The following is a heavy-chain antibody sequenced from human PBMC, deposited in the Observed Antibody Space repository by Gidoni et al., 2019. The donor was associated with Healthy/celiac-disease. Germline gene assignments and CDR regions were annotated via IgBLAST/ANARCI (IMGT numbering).Heavy chain of an antibody. CDR3: TRTTVVTRSIFDY. D-gene: IGHD4-17*01. CDR1: GFTFGDYA. V-gene: IGHV3-49*04. Sequence: EVQLVESGGGLVQPGRSLRLACTPSGFTFGDYAMSWVRQAPGKGLVWVGFIRSKAYGGTTEYAASVKGRFTISRDDSKSIAYLQMNSLKTEHTDVYYCTRTTVVTRSIFDYWGQGTLVTVSS. CDR2: IRSKAYGGTT. J-gene: IGHJ4*02.